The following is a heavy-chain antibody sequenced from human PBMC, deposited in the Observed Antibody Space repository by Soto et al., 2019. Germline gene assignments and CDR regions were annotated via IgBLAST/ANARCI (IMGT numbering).Heavy chain of an antibody. J-gene: IGHJ6*02. CDR2: ISADNGNT. Sequence: SSVKVSCNASGYTFPSYAIHWVRQAPGQRLEWMGWISADNGNTNYAQKLQGRVTMTTDTSTSTAYMELRSLRADDTAVYYCARDGYCSGGSCYSYYYGMDVWGQGTTVTVSS. V-gene: IGHV1-18*01. CDR3: ARDGYCSGGSCYSYYYGMDV. CDR1: GYTFPSYA. D-gene: IGHD2-15*01.